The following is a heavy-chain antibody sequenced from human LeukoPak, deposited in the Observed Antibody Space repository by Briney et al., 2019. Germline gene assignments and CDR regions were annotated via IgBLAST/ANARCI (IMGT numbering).Heavy chain of an antibody. D-gene: IGHD1-26*01. V-gene: IGHV3-7*01. CDR2: IKQDGSEK. Sequence: GGSLRLSCAASGFTFSSYRMSWVRQAPGKGLEWVANIKQDGSEKYYVDSVKGRFTISRDNAKNSLYLQMNSLRAEDTAVYYCARDKIVGATHLDYWGQGTLVTVSS. J-gene: IGHJ4*02. CDR1: GFTFSSYR. CDR3: ARDKIVGATHLDY.